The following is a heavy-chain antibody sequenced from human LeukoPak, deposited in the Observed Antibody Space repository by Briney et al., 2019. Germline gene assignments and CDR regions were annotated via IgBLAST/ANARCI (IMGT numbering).Heavy chain of an antibody. CDR1: GGSFSGYL. CDR3: VLVVVLPTPLNDF. V-gene: IGHV4-34*01. J-gene: IGHJ4*02. CDR2: INHSGTT. Sequence: SETLSLTCGVYGGSFSGYLWNWIRQPPGKGLEWIGEINHSGTTKYNPSLKCRVTISIDSSNNQLSLKLSSVTAADTALYYCVLVVVLPTPLNDFWGQGTLVTVSS. D-gene: IGHD2-15*01.